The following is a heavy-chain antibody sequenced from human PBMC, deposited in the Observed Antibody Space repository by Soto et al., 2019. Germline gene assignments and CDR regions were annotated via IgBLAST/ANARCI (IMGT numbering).Heavy chain of an antibody. CDR3: ARDLTIGHSGMDV. CDR1: GYAFTGDY. Sequence: ASVKVACKTAGYAFTGDYSHCLRQAPGQGLEWMGWINPNSGGTNYAQKFQGWVTMTRDTSISTAYMELSRLRSDDTAVYYCARDLTIGHSGMDVWGQGPTVTVSS. V-gene: IGHV1-2*04. J-gene: IGHJ6*02. D-gene: IGHD3-9*01. CDR2: INPNSGGT.